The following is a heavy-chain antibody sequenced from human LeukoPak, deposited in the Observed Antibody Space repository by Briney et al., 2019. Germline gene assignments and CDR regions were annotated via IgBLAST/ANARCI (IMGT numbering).Heavy chain of an antibody. CDR2: IRYDGTKK. Sequence: GGSLRLSCEAPGFSFSDFGMHWVRQAPGKGLEWVAYIRYDGTKKNHADSVKGRFTISRDNSKKTLYLQMNSLRGEDTAVYYCAKDMEDTAMDLVADFDSWGQGTLVTVSS. D-gene: IGHD5-18*01. J-gene: IGHJ4*02. CDR1: GFSFSDFG. CDR3: AKDMEDTAMDLVADFDS. V-gene: IGHV3-30*02.